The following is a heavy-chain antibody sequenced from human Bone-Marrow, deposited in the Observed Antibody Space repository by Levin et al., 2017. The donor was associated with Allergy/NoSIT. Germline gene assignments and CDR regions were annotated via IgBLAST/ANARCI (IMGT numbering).Heavy chain of an antibody. CDR2: IVVGSGNT. D-gene: IGHD1-7*01. Sequence: SVKVSCKASGFTFTSSAVQWVRQARGQRLEWIGWIVVGSGNTNYAQKFQERVTITRDMSTSTAYMELSSLRSEDTAVYYCAATSRITGTDYYYYMDVWGKGTTVTVSS. CDR3: AATSRITGTDYYYYMDV. CDR1: GFTFTSSA. J-gene: IGHJ6*03. V-gene: IGHV1-58*01.